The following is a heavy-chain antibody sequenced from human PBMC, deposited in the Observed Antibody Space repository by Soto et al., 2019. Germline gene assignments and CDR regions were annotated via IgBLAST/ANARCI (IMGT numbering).Heavy chain of an antibody. CDR3: ARHVGLAKPLDS. CDR1: GGSISSHY. D-gene: IGHD3-3*02. J-gene: IGHJ4*02. Sequence: PSETLSLTCTVSGGSISSHYWSWMRQPPGKELEWIGYIDYSGSKNYNPSLRSRVTISADTSSNQFSLNLSSVTAADTAVYYCARHVGLAKPLDSWGRGTLVTVS. CDR2: IDYSGSK. V-gene: IGHV4-59*08.